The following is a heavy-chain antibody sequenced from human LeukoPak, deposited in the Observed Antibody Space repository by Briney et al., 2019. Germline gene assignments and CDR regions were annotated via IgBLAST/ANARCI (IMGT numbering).Heavy chain of an antibody. Sequence: SETLSLTCAVYGGSFSGYYWSWIRQPPGKGLEWIGEINHSGSTNYNPSLKSRVTISVDTSKNQFSLKLSSVTAADTAVYYCARGQQVGSWPYYFDYWGQGTLVTVSS. CDR2: INHSGST. J-gene: IGHJ4*02. CDR3: ARGQQVGSWPYYFDY. D-gene: IGHD6-13*01. CDR1: GGSFSGYY. V-gene: IGHV4-34*01.